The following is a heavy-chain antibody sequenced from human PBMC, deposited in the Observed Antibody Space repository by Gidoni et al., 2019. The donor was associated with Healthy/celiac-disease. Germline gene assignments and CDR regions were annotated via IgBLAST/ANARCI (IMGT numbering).Heavy chain of an antibody. J-gene: IGHJ6*02. V-gene: IGHV3-30*18. CDR2: ISYDGSNK. D-gene: IGHD2-21*02. Sequence: QVQLVESGGGVVQPGRSLRLSCAASGFTFSSYGMHWVRQAPGKGLEWVAVISYDGSNKYYADSVKGRFTISRDNSKNTLYLQMNSLRAEDTAVYYCAKDGTAPKQTRDYGMDVWGQGTTVTVSS. CDR1: GFTFSSYG. CDR3: AKDGTAPKQTRDYGMDV.